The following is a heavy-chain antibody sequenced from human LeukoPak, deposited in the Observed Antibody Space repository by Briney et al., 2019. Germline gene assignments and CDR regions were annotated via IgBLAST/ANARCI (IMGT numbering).Heavy chain of an antibody. Sequence: SETLSLTCTVSGGSISSYYWSWIRQPPGKGLEWIGYIYYSGSTNYNPSLKSRVTISVDTSKNQFSLKLSSVTAADTAAYYCARQSPSSGWSKGAFDYWGQGTLVTVSS. CDR2: IYYSGST. CDR3: ARQSPSSGWSKGAFDY. CDR1: GGSISSYY. D-gene: IGHD6-19*01. V-gene: IGHV4-59*08. J-gene: IGHJ4*02.